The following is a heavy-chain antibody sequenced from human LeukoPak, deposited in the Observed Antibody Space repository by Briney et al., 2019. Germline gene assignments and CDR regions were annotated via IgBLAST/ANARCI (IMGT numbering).Heavy chain of an antibody. V-gene: IGHV1-69*04. J-gene: IGHJ4*02. CDR1: GYTFTSYG. Sequence: ASVKVSCKASGYTFTSYGISWVRQAPGQGLEWMGRIIPILGIANYAQKFQGRVTITADKSTSTAYMELSSLRSEDTAVYYCARDSTAVTTGYWGQGTLVTVSS. CDR3: ARDSTAVTTGY. D-gene: IGHD4-17*01. CDR2: IIPILGIA.